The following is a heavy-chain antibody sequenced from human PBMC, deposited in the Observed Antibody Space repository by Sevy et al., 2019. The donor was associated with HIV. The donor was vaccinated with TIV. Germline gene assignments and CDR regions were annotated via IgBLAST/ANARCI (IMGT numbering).Heavy chain of an antibody. CDR3: ARDGLERVLWFGELLWLDV. D-gene: IGHD3-10*01. CDR2: ISAYNGNT. J-gene: IGHJ6*04. V-gene: IGHV1-18*01. CDR1: GYTFTSYG. Sequence: ASVKVSCKASGYTFTSYGISWVRQAPGQGLEWMGWISAYNGNTNYAQKLQGRVTMTTDTSTSTAYMELRSLRSDDTAVYYCARDGLERVLWFGELLWLDVWGKGTTVTVSS.